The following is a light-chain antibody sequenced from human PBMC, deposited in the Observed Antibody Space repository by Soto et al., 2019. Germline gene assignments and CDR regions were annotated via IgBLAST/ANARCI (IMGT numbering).Light chain of an antibody. CDR1: SSNIGSNT. CDR2: SNN. CDR3: AAWDDSLNGPV. J-gene: IGLJ2*01. Sequence: QSVLPQPPSAYGTPGQRVTISCSGSSSNIGSNTVNWDQQLPGTAPKLLIYSNNQRPSGVPDRFSGSKSGTSASLAISGLQSEDEADYYCAAWDDSLNGPVFGGGTKVTVL. V-gene: IGLV1-44*01.